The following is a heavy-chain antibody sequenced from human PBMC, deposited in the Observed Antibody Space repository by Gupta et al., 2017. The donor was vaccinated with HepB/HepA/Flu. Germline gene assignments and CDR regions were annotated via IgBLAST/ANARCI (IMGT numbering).Heavy chain of an antibody. V-gene: IGHV1-69*04. Sequence: QVQLVQSGAEVKKPGSSVKVSCKASGGTFSSYAISWVRQAPGQGLEWMGRIIPILGIANYAKKFQGRVTITADKSTSTAYMERSSLRSEDTAVYYCAKSSSSSSPIYYYYYGMDVWGQGTTVTVSS. D-gene: IGHD6-6*01. J-gene: IGHJ6*02. CDR2: IIPILGIA. CDR1: GGTFSSYA. CDR3: AKSSSSSSPIYYYYYGMDV.